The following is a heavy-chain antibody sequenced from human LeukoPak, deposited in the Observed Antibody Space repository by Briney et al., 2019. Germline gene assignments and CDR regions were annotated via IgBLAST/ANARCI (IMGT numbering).Heavy chain of an antibody. V-gene: IGHV4-34*01. CDR3: ARGPKRWLQLLRSFWFDP. Sequence: PSETLSLTCAVYGGSFSGYYWSWIRQPPGKGLEWIGEINHSGSTNYNPSLKSRVTISVDTSKNQFSLKLSSVTAADTAVYYCARGPKRWLQLLRSFWFDPWGQGTLVTVSS. CDR2: INHSGST. J-gene: IGHJ5*02. D-gene: IGHD5-24*01. CDR1: GGSFSGYY.